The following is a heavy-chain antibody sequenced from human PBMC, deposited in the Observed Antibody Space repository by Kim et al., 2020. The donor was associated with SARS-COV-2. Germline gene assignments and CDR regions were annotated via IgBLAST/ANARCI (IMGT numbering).Heavy chain of an antibody. Sequence: SETLSLTCTVSGGSVSSGSYYWSWIRQPPGKGLEWIGYIYYSGSTNYNPSLKSRVTISVDTSKNQFSLKLSSVTAADTAVYYCARGPVFGGGCPINHWGQGTLVTVSS. CDR3: ARGPVFGGGCPINH. CDR1: GGSVSSGSYY. D-gene: IGHD3-10*01. V-gene: IGHV4-61*01. J-gene: IGHJ5*02. CDR2: IYYSGST.